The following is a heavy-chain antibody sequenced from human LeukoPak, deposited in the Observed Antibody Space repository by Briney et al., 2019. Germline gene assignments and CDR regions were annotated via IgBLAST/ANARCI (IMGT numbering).Heavy chain of an antibody. CDR2: IYYAGST. V-gene: IGHV4-59*01. CDR3: ARWGSIAVARFDY. Sequence: PSETLSLTCTVPGGSISNYYWSWIRQPPGKGLEWIGYIYYAGSTNYNPSLTSRVNISVDTSKNQFSLNLTSVTAADTAVYYCARWGSIAVARFDYWGQGTLVTVSS. J-gene: IGHJ4*02. CDR1: GGSISNYY. D-gene: IGHD6-6*01.